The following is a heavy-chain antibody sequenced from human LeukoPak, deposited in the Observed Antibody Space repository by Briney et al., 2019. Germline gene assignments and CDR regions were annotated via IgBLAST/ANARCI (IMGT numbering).Heavy chain of an antibody. V-gene: IGHV4-4*07. CDR3: AVGRPRNTTRLDDGYDF. Sequence: PSETLSLTCTVSGGSITNYYWSWIRQPAGKGLKWIGRVSTSGRTNYNPSLKSRLTMSADTSKKQFSLILNSVTAADTAVYYCAVGRPRNTTRLDDGYDFWGQGTMVTVSS. CDR2: VSTSGRT. CDR1: GGSITNYY. D-gene: IGHD1-1*01. J-gene: IGHJ3*01.